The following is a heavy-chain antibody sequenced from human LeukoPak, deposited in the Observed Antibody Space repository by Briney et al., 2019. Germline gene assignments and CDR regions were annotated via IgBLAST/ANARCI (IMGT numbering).Heavy chain of an antibody. V-gene: IGHV3-21*01. CDR2: ISSSSSYR. CDR1: GFTFSFYS. D-gene: IGHD1-1*01. CDR3: ARGSQLERLDC. J-gene: IGHJ4*01. Sequence: GGSLRLSCVASGFTFSFYSMNWVRQAPGKGLEWVSSISSSSSYRYYADSVKGRFTISRDNAKNTLYLQMDSLRAEDTAVYYCARGSQLERLDCWGQGALVTVSS.